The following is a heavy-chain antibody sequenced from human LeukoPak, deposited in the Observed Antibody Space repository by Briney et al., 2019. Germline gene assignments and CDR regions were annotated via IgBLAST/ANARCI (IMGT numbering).Heavy chain of an antibody. CDR2: IYPGDSES. Sequence: GESLKISCEGSGYSFTNYWIAWVRQMPGKGLEWMGIIYPGDSESIYSPSFQGQVTVSADKSISTAYLQWSSLEASDTAMYYCATTGRQYFHSSGPFDYWGQGTLVTVSS. CDR1: GYSFTNYW. D-gene: IGHD3-22*01. V-gene: IGHV5-51*01. J-gene: IGHJ4*02. CDR3: ATTGRQYFHSSGPFDY.